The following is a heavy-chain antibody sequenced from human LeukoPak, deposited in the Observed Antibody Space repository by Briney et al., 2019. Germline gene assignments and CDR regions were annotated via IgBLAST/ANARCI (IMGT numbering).Heavy chain of an antibody. D-gene: IGHD3-22*01. CDR1: GGSISSGGYY. CDR3: ARSYDSSRYSTNWFDP. CDR2: IYYSGST. V-gene: IGHV4-31*03. Sequence: SQTLSLTCTVSGGSISSGGYYWSWIRQRPEKGLEWIGYIYYSGSTYYNPSLKSRVTISVDTSKNQFSLKLSSVTAADTAVYYCARSYDSSRYSTNWFDPWGQGTLVTVSS. J-gene: IGHJ5*02.